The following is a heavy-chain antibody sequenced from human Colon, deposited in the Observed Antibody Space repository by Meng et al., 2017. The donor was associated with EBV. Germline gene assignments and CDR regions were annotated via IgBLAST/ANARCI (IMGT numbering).Heavy chain of an antibody. CDR2: IYHSGST. V-gene: IGHV4-4*02. D-gene: IGHD2-21*02. J-gene: IGHJ4*02. Sequence: QVHPPELGQGLVTPSGTLSPTVAVSCASLSSRNWWSWVRQPPGKGLEWIGEIYHSGSTNYNPSLKSRVTISVDESKNQFSLRLSSVTAADTAVYYCARVGAYCGGDCYHPRWGQGTLVTVSS. CDR3: ARVGAYCGGDCYHPR. CDR1: CASLSSRNW.